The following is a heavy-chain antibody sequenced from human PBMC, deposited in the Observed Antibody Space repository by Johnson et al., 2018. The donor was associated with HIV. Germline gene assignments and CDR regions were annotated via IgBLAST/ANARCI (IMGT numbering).Heavy chain of an antibody. Sequence: VQLVESGGGLVQPGGSLRLSCAASGFTFSSYDMHWVRQATGKGLEWVSAIGTAGDTYYPGSVKGRFTISRDNSKNTLYLQMNSLRAEDTAVYHCANRDGNGFDIWGQGTMVTVSS. V-gene: IGHV3-13*01. CDR1: GFTFSSYD. CDR3: ANRDGNGFDI. CDR2: IGTAGDT. J-gene: IGHJ3*02. D-gene: IGHD3-10*01.